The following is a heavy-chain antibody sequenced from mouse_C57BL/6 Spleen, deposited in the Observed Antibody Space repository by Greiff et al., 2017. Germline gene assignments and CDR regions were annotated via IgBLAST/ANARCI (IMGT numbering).Heavy chain of an antibody. Sequence: VQLQQSGPELVKPGASVKISCKASGYTFTDYYMNRVKQSHGKSHERIGDNNSNKGGTSDNQKFKGKATLTVAKSSSTAYMELRSLTSEDSAVYYCARGGTMVTTGFDCWGQGTTLTVSS. CDR1: GYTFTDYY. CDR2: NNSNKGGT. J-gene: IGHJ2*01. D-gene: IGHD2-2*01. V-gene: IGHV1-26*01. CDR3: ARGGTMVTTGFDC.